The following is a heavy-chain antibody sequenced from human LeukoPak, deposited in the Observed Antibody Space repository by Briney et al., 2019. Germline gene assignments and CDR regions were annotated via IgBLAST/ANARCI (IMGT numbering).Heavy chain of an antibody. CDR1: GGSISSYY. CDR3: AKGSDPFRWFGEFNVKLPRPIRHYYFDS. V-gene: IGHV4-59*01. Sequence: SETLSLTCSVCGGSISSYYWSWLRQPPGKGLEGVGYIYYRGSTNYNTPRKRRGTKSLETSKKQFSLERRSVNAADTAVYYCAKGSDPFRWFGEFNVKLPRPIRHYYFDSWGQGTLVTVSS. J-gene: IGHJ4*02. D-gene: IGHD3-10*01. CDR2: IYYRGST.